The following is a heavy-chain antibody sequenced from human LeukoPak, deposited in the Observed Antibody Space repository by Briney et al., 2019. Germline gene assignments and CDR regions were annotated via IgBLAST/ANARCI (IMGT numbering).Heavy chain of an antibody. J-gene: IGHJ4*02. CDR3: ASSPLSDFWSGYYMDY. CDR1: GYSISSGYY. Sequence: SETLSLTCTVSGYSISSGYYWGWIRQPPGKGLEWIGYIYYSGSTNYNPSLKSRVTISVDTSKNQFSLKLSSVTAADTAVYYCASSPLSDFWSGYYMDYWGQGTLVTVSS. V-gene: IGHV4-61*01. CDR2: IYYSGST. D-gene: IGHD3-3*01.